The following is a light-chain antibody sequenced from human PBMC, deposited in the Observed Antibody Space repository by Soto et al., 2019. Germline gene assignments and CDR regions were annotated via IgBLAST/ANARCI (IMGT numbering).Light chain of an antibody. CDR1: QAIGTY. Sequence: IQITQSPSSLSASVGDRVTITCRASQAIGTYVAWFQQKPGTAPKSLIYAASSVQSGLPSKLRDSGSGTDFTLTISSLQPEDFATYYCQQYNSWPRTFGQGTKVDIK. CDR2: AAS. J-gene: IGKJ1*01. V-gene: IGKV1-16*02. CDR3: QQYNSWPRT.